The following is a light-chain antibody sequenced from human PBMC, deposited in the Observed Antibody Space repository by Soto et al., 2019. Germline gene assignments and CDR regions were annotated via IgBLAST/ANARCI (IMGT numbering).Light chain of an antibody. CDR3: LLAYSGAQI. J-gene: IGLJ2*01. Sequence: QAVVTQEPSLTVSPGGTVTLTCGSRTGTVTSGHYPYWFQQKPGQAPRTLIYDTNNKYSWTPARFSGSLLGGKAALTLSGAQPEDEAEYYCLLAYSGAQIFGGGTQLTVL. V-gene: IGLV7-46*01. CDR1: TGTVTSGHY. CDR2: DTN.